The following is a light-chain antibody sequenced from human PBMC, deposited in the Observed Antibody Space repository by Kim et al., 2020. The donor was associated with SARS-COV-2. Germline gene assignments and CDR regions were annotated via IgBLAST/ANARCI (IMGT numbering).Light chain of an antibody. CDR3: QQYSSWHLT. V-gene: IGKV3D-15*01. CDR1: QSISNN. J-gene: IGKJ4*01. Sequence: SVSPGEGATLSCRASQSISNNLAWYQQKAGQAPRLLIYAASTRATDFPVRFSGSGSGTEFTLTITGLQSEDIGVYYCQQYSSWHLTFGGGTKVEI. CDR2: AAS.